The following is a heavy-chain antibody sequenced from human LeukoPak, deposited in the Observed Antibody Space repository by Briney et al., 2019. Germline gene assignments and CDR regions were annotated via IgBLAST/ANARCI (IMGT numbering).Heavy chain of an antibody. CDR2: IWYDGSNK. V-gene: IGHV3-33*01. CDR3: ARDARYCSSTSCYDPYFDFDY. CDR1: GFTFSSYG. Sequence: PGGSLRLSCAASGFTFSSYGMHWVRQAPGKGLEWVAVIWYDGSNKYYADSVKGRFTISRDNSRNTLYLQMNSLRAEDTAVYYCARDARYCSSTSCYDPYFDFDYWGQGTLVTVSS. D-gene: IGHD2-2*01. J-gene: IGHJ4*02.